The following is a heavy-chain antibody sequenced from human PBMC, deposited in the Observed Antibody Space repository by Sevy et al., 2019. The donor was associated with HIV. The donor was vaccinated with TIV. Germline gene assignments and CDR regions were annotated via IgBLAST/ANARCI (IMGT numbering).Heavy chain of an antibody. D-gene: IGHD3-10*01. V-gene: IGHV3-15*01. CDR1: GFTFSNAW. J-gene: IGHJ6*02. CDR3: TTGYGSGSYYTVYYYGMDV. CDR2: IKSKTDGGTT. Sequence: GGSPRLSCAASGFTFSNAWMSWVRQAPGKGLEWVGRIKSKTDGGTTDYAAPVKGRFTISRDDSKNTLYLQMNSLKTEDTAVYYCTTGYGSGSYYTVYYYGMDVWGQGTTVTVSS.